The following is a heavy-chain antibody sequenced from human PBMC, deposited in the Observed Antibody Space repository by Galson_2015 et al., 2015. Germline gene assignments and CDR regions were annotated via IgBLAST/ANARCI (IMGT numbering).Heavy chain of an antibody. V-gene: IGHV4-59*08. CDR3: ARRKPARLAPFDS. CDR2: IYYTGST. J-gene: IGHJ4*02. Sequence: SETLSLTCTVSGGSISTYSWSWVRQPPGKGLDFIGYIYYTGSTNYNPSLKSRVIISVDTPKNQFSLNLSSVTAADTAVYYCARRKPARLAPFDSWGQGTLVTVSS. CDR1: GGSISTYS. D-gene: IGHD2-2*01.